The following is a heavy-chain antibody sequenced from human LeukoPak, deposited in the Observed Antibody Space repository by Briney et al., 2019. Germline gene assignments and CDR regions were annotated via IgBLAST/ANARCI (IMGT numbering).Heavy chain of an antibody. V-gene: IGHV1-8*01. J-gene: IGHJ6*02. CDR1: GYTFTSYD. Sequence: EASVKVSCKASGYTFTSYDINWVRQATGQGLEWMGWMNPNSGNTGYAQKFQGRVTMTRNTSISTAYMELSSLRYEDTAVYYCAGITMVRGVIDPDYSYGMDVWGQGTTVTVSS. CDR3: AGITMVRGVIDPDYSYGMDV. D-gene: IGHD3-10*01. CDR2: MNPNSGNT.